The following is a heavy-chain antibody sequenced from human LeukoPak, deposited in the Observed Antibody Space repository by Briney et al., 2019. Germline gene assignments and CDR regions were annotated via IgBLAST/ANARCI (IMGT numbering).Heavy chain of an antibody. Sequence: GEPLKISCKGSGYSFTNYWIGWVRQMPGKGLEWMGIIYPGDSDTKYSPSFQGQVTISADKSINTAYLQWSSLKASDTAMYYCARREYSSTYPFDYWGQGTLVTVSS. D-gene: IGHD2/OR15-2a*01. CDR2: IYPGDSDT. CDR3: ARREYSSTYPFDY. V-gene: IGHV5-51*01. J-gene: IGHJ4*02. CDR1: GYSFTNYW.